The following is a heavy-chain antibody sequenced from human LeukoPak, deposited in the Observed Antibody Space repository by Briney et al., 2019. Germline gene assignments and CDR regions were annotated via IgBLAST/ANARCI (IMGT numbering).Heavy chain of an antibody. D-gene: IGHD5-12*01. CDR2: INTITGNP. CDR1: GYTFTNFA. J-gene: IGHJ5*02. V-gene: IGHV7-4-1*01. CDR3: ARIRRGYDTNWFDP. Sequence: ASVKVSCKASGYTFTNFAINWVRQAPGQGPEWMGWINTITGNPTYAQGFTGRFVFSLDTSVSTAYLQICNLKAEDTAVYYCARIRRGYDTNWFDPWGQGTLVTVSS.